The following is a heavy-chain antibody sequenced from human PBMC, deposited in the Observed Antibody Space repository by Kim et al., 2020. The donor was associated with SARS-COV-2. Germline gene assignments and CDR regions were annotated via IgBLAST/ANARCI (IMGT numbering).Heavy chain of an antibody. Sequence: NPSLKSRVTISVDTSKNQFSLKRSSVTAADTAVYYCARGRGVVGATTFGYWGQGTLVTVSS. D-gene: IGHD1-26*01. CDR3: ARGRGVVGATTFGY. V-gene: IGHV4-34*01. J-gene: IGHJ4*02.